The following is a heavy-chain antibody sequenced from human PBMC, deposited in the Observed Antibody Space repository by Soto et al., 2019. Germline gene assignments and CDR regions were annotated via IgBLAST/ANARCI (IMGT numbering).Heavy chain of an antibody. D-gene: IGHD1-26*01. CDR1: GFTFDDYG. CDR2: INWNGGST. J-gene: IGHJ4*02. V-gene: IGHV3-20*04. CDR3: ARVGSSGSVQRFDY. Sequence: GGSLRLSCAASGFTFDDYGMSWVRQAPGKGLEWVSGINWNGGSTGYADSVKGRFTISRDNAKNSLYLQMNSLRAEDTALYYCARVGSSGSVQRFDYWGQGTLVTVSS.